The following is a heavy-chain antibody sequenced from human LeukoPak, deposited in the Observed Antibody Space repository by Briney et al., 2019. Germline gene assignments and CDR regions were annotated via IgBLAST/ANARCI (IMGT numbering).Heavy chain of an antibody. CDR2: IYHSGST. CDR1: GYSISSGYY. J-gene: IGHJ4*02. Sequence: SETLSLTCAVSGYSISSGYYWGWIRPPPGKGLEGIGSIYHSGSTYYNPSLKSRVTISVDTSKNQFSLKLSSVTAADTAVYYCARAHVLRFLEWAANFDYWGQGTLVTVSS. D-gene: IGHD3-3*01. CDR3: ARAHVLRFLEWAANFDY. V-gene: IGHV4-38-2*01.